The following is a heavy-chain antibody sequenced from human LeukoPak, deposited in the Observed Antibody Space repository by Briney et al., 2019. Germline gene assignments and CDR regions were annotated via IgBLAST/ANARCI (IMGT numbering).Heavy chain of an antibody. CDR2: ISYDGSNK. Sequence: GGSLRLSCAASGFAFSSYAMHWVRQAPGKGLEWVAVISYDGSNKYYADSVKGRFTISRDNSKNTLYLQMNSLRAEDTAVYYCARDDSSGYYSKGFDYRGQGTLVTVSS. CDR1: GFAFSSYA. J-gene: IGHJ4*02. D-gene: IGHD3-22*01. V-gene: IGHV3-30*04. CDR3: ARDDSSGYYSKGFDY.